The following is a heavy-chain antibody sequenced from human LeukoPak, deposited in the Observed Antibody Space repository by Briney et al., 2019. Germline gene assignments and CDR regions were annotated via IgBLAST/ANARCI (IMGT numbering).Heavy chain of an antibody. J-gene: IGHJ4*02. V-gene: IGHV1-18*01. CDR1: GYTFIIYG. D-gene: IGHD2-15*01. CDR2: ISAYGNT. CDR3: ARGIIGYYFDY. Sequence: ASVKVSCKTPGYTFIIYGISWVRQAPGERLEWMGLISAYGNTNYAQNLQGRVTMTTDTSTSTAYMELRSLRSDDTAVYYCARGIIGYYFDYWGQGTLVTVSS.